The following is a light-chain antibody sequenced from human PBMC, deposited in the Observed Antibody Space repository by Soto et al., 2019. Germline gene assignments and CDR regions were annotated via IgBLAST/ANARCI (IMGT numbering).Light chain of an antibody. CDR3: QQRNIWPPVT. J-gene: IGKJ5*01. CDR1: PSVTNF. CDR2: GAF. V-gene: IGKV3-11*01. Sequence: IVLTQSPATLCFSPWQRSTLTFSSSPSVTNFLAWYQQKPGQAPRLLIYGAFNRATGIPARFSGSGSGTDFTLTISSLEPEDSAIYYCQQRNIWPPVTFGQGTRLEIK.